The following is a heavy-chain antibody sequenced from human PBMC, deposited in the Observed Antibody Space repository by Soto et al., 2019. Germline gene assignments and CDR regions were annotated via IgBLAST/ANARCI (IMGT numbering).Heavy chain of an antibody. J-gene: IGHJ6*02. CDR1: GFTLSSYA. CDR3: AKEVTSGSYSHYYYGLDV. V-gene: IGHV3-23*01. D-gene: IGHD1-26*01. CDR2: ISGSGNRT. Sequence: GGSLRLSCAASGFTLSSYAMSWVRQAPGKWLEWVSAISGSGNRTFHADSVKGRFTISRDNSKNALYLQMNSLRVEDTAVYYCAKEVTSGSYSHYYYGLDVWGQGTTVTVSS.